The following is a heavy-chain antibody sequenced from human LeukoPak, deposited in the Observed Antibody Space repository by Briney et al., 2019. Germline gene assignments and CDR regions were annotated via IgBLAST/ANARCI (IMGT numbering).Heavy chain of an antibody. D-gene: IGHD6-19*01. CDR3: ARVNPEYSSGPPPLDY. V-gene: IGHV1-3*01. J-gene: IGHJ4*02. Sequence: ASVKVSCKASGYTFTSYAMHWVRQAPGQRLEWMGWINAGNGNTKYSQKFQDRVTITRDTSASTAYMELSSLRSEDTAVYYCARVNPEYSSGPPPLDYWGQGTLVTVSS. CDR2: INAGNGNT. CDR1: GYTFTSYA.